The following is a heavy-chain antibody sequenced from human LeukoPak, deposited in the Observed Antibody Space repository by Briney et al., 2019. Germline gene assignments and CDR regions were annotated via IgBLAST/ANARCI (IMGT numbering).Heavy chain of an antibody. CDR2: MKPDSGNS. Sequence: ASVKVSCKASGYPFTSYEINWVRQATGEGLEWMGWMKPDSGNSAYAQKFRGRVTLSSNSSINTACMEVSSLGSDDTAVYFCARTAPIAEPRAALDIWGQGTMVTVSS. D-gene: IGHD6-13*01. J-gene: IGHJ3*02. CDR1: GYPFTSYE. CDR3: ARTAPIAEPRAALDI. V-gene: IGHV1-8*01.